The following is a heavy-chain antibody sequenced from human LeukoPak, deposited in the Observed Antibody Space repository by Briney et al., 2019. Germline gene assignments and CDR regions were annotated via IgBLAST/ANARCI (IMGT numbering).Heavy chain of an antibody. D-gene: IGHD4-17*01. CDR1: GFTFSNYA. V-gene: IGHV3-23*01. CDR3: AKADYGDPPGAFDI. J-gene: IGHJ3*02. CDR2: IDGSGGST. Sequence: GGSLRLSCVASGFTFSNYAMSWVRQAPAKGLEWVSTIDGSGGSTFYADSVKGRFTISRDNSKNTLYLQMNSLRAEDTAVYYCAKADYGDPPGAFDIWGQGTMVTVSS.